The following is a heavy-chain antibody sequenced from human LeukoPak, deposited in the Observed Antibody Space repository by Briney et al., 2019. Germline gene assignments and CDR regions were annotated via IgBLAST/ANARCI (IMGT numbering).Heavy chain of an antibody. CDR3: AKGTGGGITMVRGVIPWFDP. D-gene: IGHD3-10*01. Sequence: GGSLRLSCVASGFTFDNYAMHWVRQAPGKGLEWVSGISWNSGSIDYADSVKGRFTISRDNSKNSLYLQMNSLRTEDTALYYCAKGTGGGITMVRGVIPWFDPWGQGTLVTVSS. V-gene: IGHV3-9*01. J-gene: IGHJ5*02. CDR2: ISWNSGSI. CDR1: GFTFDNYA.